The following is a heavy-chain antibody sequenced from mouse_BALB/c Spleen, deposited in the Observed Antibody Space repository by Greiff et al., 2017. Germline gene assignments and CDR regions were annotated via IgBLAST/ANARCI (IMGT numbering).Heavy chain of an antibody. CDR2: ISDGGSYT. CDR1: GFTFSDYY. V-gene: IGHV5-4*02. J-gene: IGHJ4*01. Sequence: EVQRVESGGGLVKPGGSLKLSCAASGFTFSDYYMYWVRQTPEKRLEWVATISDGGSYTSYPDSVKGRFTISRDNAKNNLYLQMSSLKSEDTAMYYCARGNDYDEGYYAMDYWGQGTSVTVSS. CDR3: ARGNDYDEGYYAMDY. D-gene: IGHD2-4*01.